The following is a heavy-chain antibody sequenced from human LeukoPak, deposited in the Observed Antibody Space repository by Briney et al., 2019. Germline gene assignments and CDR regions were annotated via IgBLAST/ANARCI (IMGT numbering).Heavy chain of an antibody. CDR1: GGSFSGYY. CDR2: INHSGIT. Sequence: PSETLSLTCAVYGGSFSGYYWSWIRQPPGKGLEWIGQINHSGITNYNPPLKSRVTISVDMSKRQFCLKLSSVTAAETAVYYCARSLVVPAADAFDIWGEGKMVTVSS. J-gene: IGHJ3*02. CDR3: ARSLVVPAADAFDI. V-gene: IGHV4-34*01. D-gene: IGHD2-2*01.